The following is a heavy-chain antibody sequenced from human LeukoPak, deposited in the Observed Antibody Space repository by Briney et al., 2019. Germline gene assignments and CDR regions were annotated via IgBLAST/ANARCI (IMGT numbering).Heavy chain of an antibody. CDR1: GFTFSSYG. V-gene: IGHV3-33*01. D-gene: IGHD6-13*01. Sequence: GGSLRLSCAASGFTFSSYGMHWVRQAPGKGLEWVAVIWYDGSNKYYADSVKGRFTISRDNPKNTLYLQMNSLRAEDTAVYYCARVPQLVRTFYYYYMDVWGKGTTVTVSS. CDR2: IWYDGSNK. J-gene: IGHJ6*03. CDR3: ARVPQLVRTFYYYYMDV.